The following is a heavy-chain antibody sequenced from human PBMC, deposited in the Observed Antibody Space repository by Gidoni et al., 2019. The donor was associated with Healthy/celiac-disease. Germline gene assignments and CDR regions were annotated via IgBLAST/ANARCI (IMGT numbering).Heavy chain of an antibody. D-gene: IGHD2-15*01. CDR3: AREYCSGGSCYSLSLGY. J-gene: IGHJ4*02. CDR1: GFPFRSYE. CDR2: ISSSGSTI. V-gene: IGHV3-48*03. Sequence: EVQLVDSGGGLVQPGGSLSLSCAASGFPFRSYERNWVRPAPGKGLGWVSYISSSGSTIYYADSVKGRFTISRDNAKNSLYLQMNSLRAEDTAVYYCAREYCSGGSCYSLSLGYWGQGTLVTVSS.